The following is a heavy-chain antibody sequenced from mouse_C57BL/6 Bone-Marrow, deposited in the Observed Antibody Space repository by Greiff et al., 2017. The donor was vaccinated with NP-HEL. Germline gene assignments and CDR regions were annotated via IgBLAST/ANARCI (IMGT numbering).Heavy chain of an antibody. CDR2: ISSGGDYI. Sequence: EVKLMASGDGLVKPGGSLKLSCAASGFPFCSYAMSLVRQNPEKRLEWVAYISSGGDYIYYADPVKGRFTISSDHARQNLSLQLRSQRSDDTAMYYCTRKPGPYYFDDWGQGTTLTVSA. CDR1: GFPFCSYA. CDR3: TRKPGPYYFDD. V-gene: IGHV5-9-1*02. J-gene: IGHJ2*01. D-gene: IGHD4-1*01.